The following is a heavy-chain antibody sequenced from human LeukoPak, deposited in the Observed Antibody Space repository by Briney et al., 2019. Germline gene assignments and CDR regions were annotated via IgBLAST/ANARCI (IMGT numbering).Heavy chain of an antibody. CDR1: GGSISSGGYY. CDR2: IYYSGST. Sequence: SETLSLTCTVSGGSISSGGYYWSWIRQHPGKGLEWIGYIYYSGSTYYNPSLKSRVTTSVDTSKNQFSLKLSSVTAADTAVYYCARGSYDSSGYYYDYWGQGTLVTVSS. J-gene: IGHJ4*02. V-gene: IGHV4-31*03. CDR3: ARGSYDSSGYYYDY. D-gene: IGHD3-22*01.